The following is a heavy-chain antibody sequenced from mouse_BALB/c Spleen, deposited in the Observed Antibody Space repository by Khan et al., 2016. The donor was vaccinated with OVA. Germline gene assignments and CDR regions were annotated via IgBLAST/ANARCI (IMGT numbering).Heavy chain of an antibody. V-gene: IGHV1-4*01. Sequence: QVQLQQSGAELARPGASVQMSCKASGYTFTSYTMHWVKQRPGQGLEWIGYINPSNGYTTYNQKFRDKATLTADKSSSTAYMQMSSLTSEDSAVYYCARVGPCHANYGAWFAYWGQGTLVTVSA. CDR3: ARVGPCHANYGAWFAY. CDR1: GYTFTSYT. CDR2: INPSNGYT. J-gene: IGHJ3*01. D-gene: IGHD2-1*01.